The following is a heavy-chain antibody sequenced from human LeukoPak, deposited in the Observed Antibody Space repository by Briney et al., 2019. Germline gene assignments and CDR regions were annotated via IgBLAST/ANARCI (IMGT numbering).Heavy chain of an antibody. CDR2: IYYSGST. Sequence: SETLSLTCTVSGASFSDYYWSWIRQPPGKGLEWIAYIYYSGSTNYNPSLKSRVTISVDTSNNQFSLNLRSVTAADSAVYYCVRRVRYFGQNDYWGQGTLVTVSS. J-gene: IGHJ4*02. V-gene: IGHV4-59*08. CDR1: GASFSDYY. D-gene: IGHD3-9*01. CDR3: VRRVRYFGQNDY.